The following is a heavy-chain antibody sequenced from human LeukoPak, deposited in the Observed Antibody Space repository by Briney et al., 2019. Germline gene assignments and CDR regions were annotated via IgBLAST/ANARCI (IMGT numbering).Heavy chain of an antibody. D-gene: IGHD3-16*01. CDR1: GGSFSGYY. V-gene: IGHV4-34*01. Sequence: SETLSLTCAVYGGSFSGYYWSWIRQPPGKGLEWIGEINHSGSTNYNPSLKSRVTISVDTSKNQFSLKLSSVTAADTAVYYCARAGPDDYVWDYWGQGTLVTVSS. CDR3: ARAGPDDYVWDY. J-gene: IGHJ4*02. CDR2: INHSGST.